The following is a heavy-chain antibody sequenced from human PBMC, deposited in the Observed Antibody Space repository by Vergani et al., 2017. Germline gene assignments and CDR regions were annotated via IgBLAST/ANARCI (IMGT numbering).Heavy chain of an antibody. Sequence: QVQLQESGPGLVKPSETLTLTCDVSDSSIMTNPYWGWFRQSPGKGLEWIASIYYSGSTYYNPSLKSRVHISVDTSKNQFSLKLSSVTAADTAVYFCARHSTVEWLVKLGWIDPWGQGSLVTVSS. V-gene: IGHV4-38-2*01. CDR3: ARHSTVEWLVKLGWIDP. CDR2: IYYSGST. CDR1: DSSIMTNPY. D-gene: IGHD6-19*01. J-gene: IGHJ5*02.